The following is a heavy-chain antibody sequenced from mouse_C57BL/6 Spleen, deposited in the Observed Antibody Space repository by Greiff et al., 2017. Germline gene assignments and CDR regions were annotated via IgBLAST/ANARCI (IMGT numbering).Heavy chain of an antibody. J-gene: IGHJ3*01. CDR1: GFPLTSYG. V-gene: IGHV2-6*01. D-gene: IGHD1-1*01. CDR2: IWGVGST. CDR3: ASGSSYGFAY. Sequence: QVQLQQSGPGLVPPSQSLSITCTVYGFPLTSYGVDWVRQSPGKGLEWLGVIWGVGSTNYNSALKSRLSISKDNSKSQVFLKMNSLQTDDTAMYYGASGSSYGFAYWGQGALVTVSA.